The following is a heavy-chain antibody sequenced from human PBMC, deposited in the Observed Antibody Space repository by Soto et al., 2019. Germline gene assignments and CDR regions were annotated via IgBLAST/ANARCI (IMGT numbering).Heavy chain of an antibody. Sequence: GPSVKVSCKASGGTFSSYAISWVRQAPGQGLEWMGGIIPIFGTANYAQKFQGRVTITADESTSTAYMELSRLRSDDTAVYYCARGIHFCSSWYVSGGYYYGMDVWGQGTTVTVSS. D-gene: IGHD6-13*01. CDR2: IIPIFGTA. V-gene: IGHV1-69*13. J-gene: IGHJ6*02. CDR1: GGTFSSYA. CDR3: ARGIHFCSSWYVSGGYYYGMDV.